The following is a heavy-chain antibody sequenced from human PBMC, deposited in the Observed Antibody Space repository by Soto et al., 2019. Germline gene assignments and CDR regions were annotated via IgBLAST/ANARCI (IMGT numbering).Heavy chain of an antibody. J-gene: IGHJ4*02. D-gene: IGHD3-22*01. CDR2: IYYSGSS. CDR3: DSSGFEY. V-gene: IGHV4-30-4*08. CDR1: GGSISGDYY. Sequence: SETLSLTCSVSGGSISGDYYWSWIRQSPEKGLEWIGYIYYSGSSYSNPALQSRLSMSLDTSKNQFSLKLRSVTAADTAVYYYDSSGFEYWGQGTLVTVSS.